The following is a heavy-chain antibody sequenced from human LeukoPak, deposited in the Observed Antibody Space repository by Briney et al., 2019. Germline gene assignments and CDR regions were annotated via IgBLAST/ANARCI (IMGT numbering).Heavy chain of an antibody. Sequence: GGSLRLSCAASGFSFSSYAVTWVRQAPGKGLEWVSSINNSGGRTYYADSVKGRFTISRDNSKNTLYLQMNSPRAEDTAVYYCARDGSGTLLYYFDYWGQGTLVTVSS. V-gene: IGHV3-23*01. J-gene: IGHJ4*02. CDR3: ARDGSGTLLYYFDY. CDR2: INNSGGRT. D-gene: IGHD3-10*01. CDR1: GFSFSSYA.